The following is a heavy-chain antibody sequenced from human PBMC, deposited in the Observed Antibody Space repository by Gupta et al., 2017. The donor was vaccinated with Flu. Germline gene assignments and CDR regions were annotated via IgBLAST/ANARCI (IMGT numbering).Heavy chain of an antibody. CDR1: GYTFTSYY. Sequence: QVQLVQSGAEVKKPGASVKVSCKASGYTFTSYYMHWVRQAPGQGLAWMGIINPSGGSTSYAQKFQGRVTMTRDTSTSTVYMELSSLRSEDTAVYYCARDPQTVVPAATWMSRSGLIDYWGQGTLVTVSS. D-gene: IGHD2-2*01. CDR2: INPSGGST. J-gene: IGHJ4*02. V-gene: IGHV1-46*01. CDR3: ARDPQTVVPAATWMSRSGLIDY.